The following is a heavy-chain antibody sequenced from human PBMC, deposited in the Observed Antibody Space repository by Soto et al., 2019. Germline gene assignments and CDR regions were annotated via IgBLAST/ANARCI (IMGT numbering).Heavy chain of an antibody. Sequence: GGSLRLSCAASGFTFSSYGMHWVRQAPGKGLEWVAVISYDGSNKYYADSVKGRFTISRDNSKNTLYLQMNSLRAEDTAVYYCAKIGSQAKMWGQGTLVTVS. D-gene: IGHD1-26*01. CDR3: AKIGSQAKM. CDR2: ISYDGSNK. V-gene: IGHV3-30*18. CDR1: GFTFSSYG. J-gene: IGHJ4*02.